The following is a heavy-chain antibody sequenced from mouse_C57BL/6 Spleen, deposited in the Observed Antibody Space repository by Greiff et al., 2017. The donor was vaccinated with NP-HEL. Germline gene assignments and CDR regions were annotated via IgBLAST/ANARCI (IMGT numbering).Heavy chain of an antibody. CDR2: IWTGGGT. D-gene: IGHD1-1*01. J-gene: IGHJ4*01. V-gene: IGHV2-9-1*01. CDR1: GFSLTSYA. Sequence: VKVVESGPGLVAPSQSLSITCTVSGFSLTSYAISWVRQPPGKGLEWLGVIWTGGGTNYNSALKSRLSISKDNSKSQVFLKINSLQTDDTARYYCARSTVVDYYAMDYWGQGTSVTVSS. CDR3: ARSTVVDYYAMDY.